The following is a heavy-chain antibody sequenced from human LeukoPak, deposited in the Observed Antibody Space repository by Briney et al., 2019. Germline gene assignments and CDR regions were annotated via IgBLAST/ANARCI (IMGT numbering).Heavy chain of an antibody. V-gene: IGHV3-23*01. CDR2: ISFSGEST. Sequence: GGSLRLSCAASGFTFSSYSMNWVRQAPGKGLEWVSLISFSGESTFYAESVKGRFTIARDNSKDSLYLQMNSLRAEDTAIYYCAKDIQLSTWGLGTMVTVSS. J-gene: IGHJ3*01. CDR1: GFTFSSYS. D-gene: IGHD5-24*01. CDR3: AKDIQLST.